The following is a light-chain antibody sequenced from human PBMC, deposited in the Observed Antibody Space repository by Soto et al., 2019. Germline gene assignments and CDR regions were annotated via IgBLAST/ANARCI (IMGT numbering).Light chain of an antibody. CDR1: SSDIGFYNY. Sequence: QSALTQPASVSGSPGQSITISCTGTSSDIGFYNYVSWYQQYPGKAPNLLIYGVTNRSSGVSYRFSGSKSGSTASLTISGLRDEDEADYHCSSYSTSFFYVFGTGT. J-gene: IGLJ1*01. V-gene: IGLV2-14*03. CDR3: SSYSTSFFYV. CDR2: GVT.